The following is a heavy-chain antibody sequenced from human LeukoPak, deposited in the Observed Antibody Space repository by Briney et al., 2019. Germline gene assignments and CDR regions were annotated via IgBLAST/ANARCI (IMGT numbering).Heavy chain of an antibody. Sequence: SETLSLTCTVSGGPISSYYWSWIRQPPGKGLEWIGYIYTSGSTNYNPSLKSRVTISVDTSKNQFSLKLSSVTAADTAVYYCARHELEMDVWGKGTTVTVSS. V-gene: IGHV4-4*09. J-gene: IGHJ6*04. CDR2: IYTSGST. D-gene: IGHD3-3*01. CDR1: GGPISSYY. CDR3: ARHELEMDV.